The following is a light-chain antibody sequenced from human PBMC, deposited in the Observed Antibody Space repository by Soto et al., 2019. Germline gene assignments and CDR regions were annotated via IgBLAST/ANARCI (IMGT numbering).Light chain of an antibody. CDR2: GAS. CDR1: QSVSNNY. V-gene: IGKV3-20*01. Sequence: EIVLTQSPGTLSLSPGERATLSCRASQSVSNNYLAWYQQKPGQAPRLLIYGASNRATGIPDRFSGSGSGTDFILTISRLEPEDFAVHYCQQYGSSGTFGQGTKVDIK. J-gene: IGKJ1*01. CDR3: QQYGSSGT.